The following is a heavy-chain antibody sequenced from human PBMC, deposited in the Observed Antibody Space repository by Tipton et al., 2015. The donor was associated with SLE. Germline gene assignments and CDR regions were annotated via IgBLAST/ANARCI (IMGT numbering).Heavy chain of an antibody. CDR1: GGSISSRYY. Sequence: TLSLTCTVSGGSISSRYYWAWIRQPPGKGLEWIGSIYYSGSTYYNPSLKSRATISVDTSKNQFSLKLRSMTAADTAVYYCARHPTLGVVVTGAFDIWGQGTMVTASS. V-gene: IGHV4-39*01. CDR3: ARHPTLGVVVTGAFDI. J-gene: IGHJ3*02. D-gene: IGHD2-21*02. CDR2: IYYSGST.